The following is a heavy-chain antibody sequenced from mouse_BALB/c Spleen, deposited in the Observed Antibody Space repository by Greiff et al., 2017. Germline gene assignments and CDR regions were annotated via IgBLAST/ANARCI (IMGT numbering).Heavy chain of an antibody. D-gene: IGHD5-2*01. CDR2: INSNGGST. Sequence: EVKLMESGGGLVKLGGSLKLSCAASGFTFSSYYMSWVRQTPEKRLELVAAINSNGGSTYYPDTVKGRFTISRDNAKNTLYLQMSSLKSEDTALYYCARQGYTLNTATFAYWGKGTRVTVSA. CDR1: GFTFSSYY. J-gene: IGHJ3*01. V-gene: IGHV5-6-2*01. CDR3: ARQGYTLNTATFAY.